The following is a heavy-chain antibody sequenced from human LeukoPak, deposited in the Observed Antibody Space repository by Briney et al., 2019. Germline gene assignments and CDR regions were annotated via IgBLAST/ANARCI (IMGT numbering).Heavy chain of an antibody. CDR2: IYYSGST. CDR3: ARSSGYYYWYFDL. J-gene: IGHJ2*01. D-gene: IGHD3-22*01. CDR1: GGSISSYY. V-gene: IGHV4-59*08. Sequence: SETLSLTCTVSGGSISSYYWSWIRQPPGKGLEWIGYIYYSGSTNYNPSLKSRVTISVDTSKNQFSLKLSSVTAADTAVYYCARSSGYYYWYFDLWGRGTLVTVSS.